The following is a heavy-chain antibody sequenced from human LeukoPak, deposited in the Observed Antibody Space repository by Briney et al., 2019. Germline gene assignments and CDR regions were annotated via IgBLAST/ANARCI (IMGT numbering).Heavy chain of an antibody. D-gene: IGHD5-18*01. CDR1: GFTFSTYA. CDR2: ISGSGGST. CDR3: AKSSTWKQLWSYDY. Sequence: GGSLRLSCAASGFTFSTYAMTWVRQAPGKGLEWVSAISGSGGSTNYADSVKGRFTISRGNSKNTLDLQMNSLRAEDTAVYHCAKSSTWKQLWSYDYWGQGILVTVSS. V-gene: IGHV3-23*01. J-gene: IGHJ4*02.